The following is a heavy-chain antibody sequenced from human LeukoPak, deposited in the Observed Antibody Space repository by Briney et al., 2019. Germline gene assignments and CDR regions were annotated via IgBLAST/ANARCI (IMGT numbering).Heavy chain of an antibody. CDR1: GFTFSSYW. V-gene: IGHV3-74*01. Sequence: PGGSLRLSCAASGFTFSSYWMHWVRQAPGQGLVGVSRINSDGSSTSYADSVKGRFTISRDNAKNTLYLQVNSLRAEDTAVYYCARDSRRELRAFDYWGQGTMVTVSS. D-gene: IGHD1-7*01. CDR2: INSDGSST. J-gene: IGHJ4*02. CDR3: ARDSRRELRAFDY.